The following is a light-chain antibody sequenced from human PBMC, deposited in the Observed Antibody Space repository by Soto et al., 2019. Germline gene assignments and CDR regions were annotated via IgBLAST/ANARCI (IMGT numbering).Light chain of an antibody. J-gene: IGKJ1*01. CDR2: GAS. CDR3: QQYGGSPPT. Sequence: EIVLTQSPGTLSLSPWERATLSCRASQSVSSSYLAWYQQKPGQAPRLLIYGASSRATGIPDRFSGSGSGTDFTLTISRLEPEDFAVFYCQQYGGSPPTFGQGTKVDIK. CDR1: QSVSSSY. V-gene: IGKV3-20*01.